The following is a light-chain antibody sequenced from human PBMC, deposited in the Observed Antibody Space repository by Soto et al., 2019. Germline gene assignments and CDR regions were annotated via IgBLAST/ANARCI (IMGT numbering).Light chain of an antibody. V-gene: IGKV1-39*01. CDR2: AAS. J-gene: IGKJ5*01. CDR1: QSISSY. Sequence: DIQMTQSPSYVSASVGDRVTITCRASQSISSYLNWYQQKPGKAPKLLIYAASSLQSGVPSRFSGSGSGTDFTLTISSLQPEDFATYYCQQSYSTLPITFGQGTRLEIK. CDR3: QQSYSTLPIT.